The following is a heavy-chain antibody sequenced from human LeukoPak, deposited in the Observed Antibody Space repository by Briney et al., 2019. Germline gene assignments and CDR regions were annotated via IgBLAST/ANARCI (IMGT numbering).Heavy chain of an antibody. CDR3: AREISSWYRTEGRFDP. J-gene: IGHJ5*02. Sequence: GGSLRLSCAASGFTFGSYWMTWVRQAPGKGLEWVANIKQDGSEKFYVDSVRGRFTISGDNAKNSLYLQMNSLRAEDTAVYYCAREISSWYRTEGRFDPWGQGTLVTVSS. CDR2: IKQDGSEK. V-gene: IGHV3-7*01. D-gene: IGHD6-13*01. CDR1: GFTFGSYW.